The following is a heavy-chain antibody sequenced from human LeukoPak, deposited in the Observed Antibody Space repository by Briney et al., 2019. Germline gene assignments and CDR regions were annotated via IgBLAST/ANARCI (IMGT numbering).Heavy chain of an antibody. CDR2: IHYSGST. V-gene: IGHV4-59*08. CDR3: ARWYSSGWAFDY. J-gene: IGHJ4*02. Sequence: SETLSLTCTVSGGTIRSYYWNWIRQPSGKGLEWIGYIHYSGSTKYNPSLKSRVTISVDTSKNQFSLKLSSVTAADTAVYYCARWYSSGWAFDYWGQGTLVTVSS. D-gene: IGHD6-19*01. CDR1: GGTIRSYY.